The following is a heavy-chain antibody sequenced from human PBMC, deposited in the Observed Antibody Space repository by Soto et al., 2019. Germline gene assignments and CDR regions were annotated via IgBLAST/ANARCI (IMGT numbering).Heavy chain of an antibody. J-gene: IGHJ6*03. V-gene: IGHV3-48*04. CDR3: ARYLDYYYYYYMDV. Sequence: GGSLRLSCAASGFTFSSYSMNWVRQAPGKGLEWVSYISSSSSTIYYADSVKGRFTISRDNAKNSLYLQMNSLRAEDTAVYYCARYLDYYYYYYMDVWGKGTTVTVSS. CDR1: GFTFSSYS. CDR2: ISSSSSTI.